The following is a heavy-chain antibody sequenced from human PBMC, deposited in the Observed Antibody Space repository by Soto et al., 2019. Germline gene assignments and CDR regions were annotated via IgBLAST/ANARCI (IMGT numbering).Heavy chain of an antibody. CDR1: GGTFSPAA. CDR3: ARDKDRAQLGGNYYYIMDV. V-gene: IGHV1-69*12. D-gene: IGHD3-3*02. J-gene: IGHJ6*02. CDR2: IMPIFRTA. Sequence: QVQVVQSGAEMKKPGSSVKVSCKTSGGTFSPAAISWVRRAPGQGLEWMGGIMPIFRTADYAQKFQGRVTITADESATTAYLELSSLRSEDTAVYYCARDKDRAQLGGNYYYIMDVWGQGTTVTVTS.